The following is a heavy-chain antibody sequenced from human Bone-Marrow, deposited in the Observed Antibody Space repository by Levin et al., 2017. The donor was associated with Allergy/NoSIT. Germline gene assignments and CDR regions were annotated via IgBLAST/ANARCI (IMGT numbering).Heavy chain of an antibody. V-gene: IGHV3-20*04. CDR3: ARGSYSSSTSTPDY. CDR1: GFTFDDYG. J-gene: IGHJ4*02. CDR2: INWDADTT. D-gene: IGHD6-6*01. Sequence: ETLSLTCATSGFTFDDYGMSWVRQAPGKGLEWVSGINWDADTTSYSDSVKGRFTISRDNARNSLYLQMNSLRAEDSALYYCARGSYSSSTSTPDYWGQGTLVTVSS.